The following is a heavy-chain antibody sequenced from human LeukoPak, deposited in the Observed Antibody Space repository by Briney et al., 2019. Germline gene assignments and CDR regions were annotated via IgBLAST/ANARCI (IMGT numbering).Heavy chain of an antibody. CDR3: ARDHGVRYYGSGSWYYFDY. D-gene: IGHD3-10*01. CDR1: VGTFSLYA. J-gene: IGHJ4*02. Sequence: SVNVSCKASVGTFSLYAISWVRHAPGQGLELIGWIIPIFGTANYAQKCQGRVTITADESTSTAYMELSSLRSEDTAVYYCARDHGVRYYGSGSWYYFDYWGQGTLVTVSS. CDR2: IIPIFGTA. V-gene: IGHV1-69*13.